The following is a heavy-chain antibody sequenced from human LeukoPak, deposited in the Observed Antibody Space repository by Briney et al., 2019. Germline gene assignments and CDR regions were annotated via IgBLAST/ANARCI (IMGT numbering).Heavy chain of an antibody. V-gene: IGHV3-21*01. CDR2: ISSSSSYI. CDR1: GFTFSSYS. D-gene: IGHD4-17*01. CDR3: ASYYGDYDVGYYYYYMDV. J-gene: IGHJ6*03. Sequence: GGSLRLSCAASGFTFSSYSMNWVRQAPGKGLEWVSSISSSSSYIYYADSVKGRFTISRDNAKNSLYLQMNSLRAEDTAVYYCASYYGDYDVGYYYYYMDVWGKGTTVTISS.